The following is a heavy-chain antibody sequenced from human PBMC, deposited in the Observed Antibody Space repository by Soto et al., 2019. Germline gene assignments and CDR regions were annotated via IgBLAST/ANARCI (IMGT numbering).Heavy chain of an antibody. CDR1: GGSISSYY. V-gene: IGHV4-59*01. J-gene: IGHJ4*02. CDR2: LYYSGST. Sequence: QVQLQESGPGLVKPSETLSLTCTVSGGSISSYYWSWIRQPPGKGLEWIGYLYYSGSTNYNPSLKSRRTISVDTSKNQFSLKLSYVTDADTAVYYCARSDGRYWGQGTLVPVSS. CDR3: ARSDGRY.